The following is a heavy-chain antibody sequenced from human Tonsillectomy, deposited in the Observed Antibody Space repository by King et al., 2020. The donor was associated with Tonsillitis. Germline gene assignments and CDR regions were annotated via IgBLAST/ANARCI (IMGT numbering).Heavy chain of an antibody. D-gene: IGHD5-12*01. CDR3: ARVGYDWDSGYYYGMDV. CDR1: GFTFSSYW. Sequence: VQLVESGGGLVQPGGSLRLSCAASGFTFSSYWMSWVRQAPGKGLEWVANIKQDGSEKYYVDSVKGRFTISRDNAKNSLYLQMNSLRAEDTAMYYCARVGYDWDSGYYYGMDVWGQGTTVTVSS. V-gene: IGHV3-7*03. J-gene: IGHJ6*02. CDR2: IKQDGSEK.